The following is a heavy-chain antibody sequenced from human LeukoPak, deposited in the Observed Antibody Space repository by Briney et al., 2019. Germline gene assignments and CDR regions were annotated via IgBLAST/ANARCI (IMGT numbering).Heavy chain of an antibody. J-gene: IGHJ5*02. CDR2: IYHSGST. D-gene: IGHD3-9*01. V-gene: IGHV4-38-2*01. CDR3: ARTTPDILTGYYRYNWFDP. CDR1: GYSISSGYY. Sequence: SETLSLTCAVSGYSISSGYYWGWIRQPPGQGLEWIGSIYHSGSTYYNPSLKSRVTISVDTSKNQFSLKLSSVTAADTAVYYCARTTPDILTGYYRYNWFDPWGQGTLVTVSS.